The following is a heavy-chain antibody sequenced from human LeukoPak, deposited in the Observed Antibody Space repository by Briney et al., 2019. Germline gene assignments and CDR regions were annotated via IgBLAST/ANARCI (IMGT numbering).Heavy chain of an antibody. Sequence: GASVKVSCKASGYTFTSYAMHWVRQAPGQRLEWMGWINAGNGNTKYSQKFQGRVTITRDTSASTAYMELSSLRSEDTAVYYCARDPLDNYDILTGYYTPTFDYWGQGTLVTVSS. D-gene: IGHD3-9*01. CDR2: INAGNGNT. J-gene: IGHJ4*02. V-gene: IGHV1-3*01. CDR3: ARDPLDNYDILTGYYTPTFDY. CDR1: GYTFTSYA.